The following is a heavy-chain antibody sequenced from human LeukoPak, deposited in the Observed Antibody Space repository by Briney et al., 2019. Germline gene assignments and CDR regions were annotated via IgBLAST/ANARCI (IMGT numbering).Heavy chain of an antibody. J-gene: IGHJ3*01. CDR2: SSSSSSSI. CDR1: GFTFSSYS. D-gene: IGHD3-22*01. CDR3: ARKGYYSQAFDL. V-gene: IGHV3-48*01. Sequence: GGSLRLSCAASGFTFSSYSMNWVRQAPGKGLEWVSYSYSSSSSSSIYYADSVKGRFTISRDNAKNSLYLQMNSLRAEDTAVYYCARKGYYSQAFDLWGQGTMVTVSS.